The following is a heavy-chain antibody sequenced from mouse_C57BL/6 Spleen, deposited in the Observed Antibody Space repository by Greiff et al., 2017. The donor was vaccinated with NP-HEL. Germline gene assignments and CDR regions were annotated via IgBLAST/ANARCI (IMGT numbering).Heavy chain of an antibody. D-gene: IGHD1-1*01. CDR1: GFTFSDYG. J-gene: IGHJ1*03. Sequence: DVKLVESGGGLVKPGGSLKLSCAASGFTFSDYGMHWVRQAPEKGLEWVAYISSGSSTIYYADTVKGRFTISRDNAKNTLFLQMTSLRSEDTAMYYCARGEFYYGSSYGYFDVWGTGTTVTVSS. CDR2: ISSGSSTI. CDR3: ARGEFYYGSSYGYFDV. V-gene: IGHV5-17*01.